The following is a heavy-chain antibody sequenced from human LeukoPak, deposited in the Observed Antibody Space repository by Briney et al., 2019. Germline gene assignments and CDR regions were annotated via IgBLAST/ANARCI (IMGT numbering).Heavy chain of an antibody. CDR3: AKDLRFGELLRADY. Sequence: GRSLRLSCVASGFSVSNSYMSWVRQAPGKGLEWVSVIYSGGSTYYADSVKGRFTISRDKSKNTLYLQMNSLRAEDTAVYYCAKDLRFGELLRADYWGQGTLVTVSS. V-gene: IGHV3-66*01. CDR2: IYSGGST. D-gene: IGHD3-10*01. J-gene: IGHJ4*02. CDR1: GFSVSNSY.